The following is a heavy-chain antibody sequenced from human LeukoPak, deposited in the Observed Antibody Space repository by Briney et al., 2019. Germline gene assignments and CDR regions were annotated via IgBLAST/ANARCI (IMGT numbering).Heavy chain of an antibody. Sequence: GGSLRLSCAASGLTFSSYNMNWVRQAPGKGLEWVSSISSSSSYIYYADSVKGRFTISRDNAKNSLYLQMSSLRAEDTAVYYCARLYDILTGAFDYWGQGTLVTVSS. D-gene: IGHD3-9*01. CDR1: GLTFSSYN. J-gene: IGHJ4*02. V-gene: IGHV3-21*01. CDR2: ISSSSSYI. CDR3: ARLYDILTGAFDY.